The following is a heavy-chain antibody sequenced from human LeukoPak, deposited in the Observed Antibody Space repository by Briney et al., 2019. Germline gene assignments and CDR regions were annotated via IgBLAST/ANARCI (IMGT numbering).Heavy chain of an antibody. CDR1: GYTFTSYG. D-gene: IGHD3-3*01. CDR2: ISAYNGNT. J-gene: IGHJ4*02. CDR3: ARDRQYYDFWSGPDY. Sequence: ASVKVSCKASGYTFTSYGISWVRQAPGQGLEWVGWISAYNGNTNYAQKLQGRVTMTTDTSTSTAYMELRSLRSDDTAVYYCARDRQYYDFWSGPDYWGQGTLVTVSS. V-gene: IGHV1-18*01.